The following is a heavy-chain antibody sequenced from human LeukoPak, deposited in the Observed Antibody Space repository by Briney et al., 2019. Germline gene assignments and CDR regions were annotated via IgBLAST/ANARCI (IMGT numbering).Heavy chain of an antibody. V-gene: IGHV7-4-1*02. J-gene: IGHJ6*03. CDR1: GYTFTSYA. CDR3: ARGYLICQLSPRCYYYMDV. D-gene: IGHD5-18*01. Sequence: ASVKVSCKASGYTFTSYAMNWVRQAPGQGLEWMGWINTNTGNPTYAQGFTGRFVFSLDTSVSTAYLQISSLKAEDTAVYYCARGYLICQLSPRCYYYMDVWGKGTTVTVSS. CDR2: INTNTGNP.